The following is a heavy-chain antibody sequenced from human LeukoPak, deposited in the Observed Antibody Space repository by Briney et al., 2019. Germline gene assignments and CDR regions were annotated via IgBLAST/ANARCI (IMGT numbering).Heavy chain of an antibody. D-gene: IGHD4-17*01. V-gene: IGHV1-69*06. Sequence: ASVKVSCKASGGTFSSYAISWVRQAPGQGLEWMGGIIPIFGTANYAQKFQGRVTITADKSTSTAYMELSSLRSEDTAVYYCARVHSKSVTTYYYYYMDVWGKGTTVTVSS. CDR2: IIPIFGTA. CDR3: ARVHSKSVTTYYYYYMDV. CDR1: GGTFSSYA. J-gene: IGHJ6*03.